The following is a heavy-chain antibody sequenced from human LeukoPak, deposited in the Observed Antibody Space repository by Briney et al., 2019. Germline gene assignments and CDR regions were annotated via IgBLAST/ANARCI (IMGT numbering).Heavy chain of an antibody. D-gene: IGHD5-18*01. CDR3: ARDQGVQLWSPLDY. J-gene: IGHJ4*02. V-gene: IGHV3-7*01. CDR1: GFTFSNFW. CDR2: IKQNGTER. Sequence: GGSLRLSCAASGFTFSNFWMNWVRHVPGKGLEWVANIKQNGTERNYVDSVRGRFIISRDDAKNSLSLQMNSLRAEDTAVYYCARDQGVQLWSPLDYWGQGTLVTVSS.